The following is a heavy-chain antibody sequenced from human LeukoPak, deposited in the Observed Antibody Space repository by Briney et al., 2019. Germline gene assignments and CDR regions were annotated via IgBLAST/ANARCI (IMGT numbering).Heavy chain of an antibody. CDR2: INPNSGGT. V-gene: IGHV1-2*02. Sequence: ASVKVSCKASGYTFTGYYMHWVRQAPGQGLEWMGWINPNSGGTNYAQKFQGRVTMTRDTSISTAYMELSRLRSDDTAVYYCARDPIAAAGRGAFDIWGQGTMVTVSS. CDR1: GYTFTGYY. CDR3: ARDPIAAAGRGAFDI. D-gene: IGHD6-13*01. J-gene: IGHJ3*02.